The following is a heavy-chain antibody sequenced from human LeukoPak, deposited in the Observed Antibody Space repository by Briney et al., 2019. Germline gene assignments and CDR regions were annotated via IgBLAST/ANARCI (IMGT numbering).Heavy chain of an antibody. CDR3: ARDAYYYDSSGYSLDY. J-gene: IGHJ4*02. CDR1: GGSISSSSSY. Sequence: SETLSLTCTVSGGSISSSSSYWGWIRQPPGKGLEWIGSIYTSGSTNYNPSLKSRVTMSVDTSKNQFSLKLSSVTAADTAVYYCARDAYYYDSSGYSLDYWGQGTLVTVSS. V-gene: IGHV4-39*07. D-gene: IGHD3-22*01. CDR2: IYTSGST.